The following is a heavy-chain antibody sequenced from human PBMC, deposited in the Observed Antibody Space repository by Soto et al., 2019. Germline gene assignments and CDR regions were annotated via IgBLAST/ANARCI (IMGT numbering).Heavy chain of an antibody. CDR2: ISWNSGSI. CDR3: AKDSPGRPYYFDY. V-gene: IGHV3-9*01. Sequence: GGSLRLSCAASGFTFDDYAMHWVRQAPGKGLEWVSGISWNSGSIGYADSVKGRFTISRDNAKNSLYLQMNSLRAEDTALYYCAKDSPGRPYYFDYWGQGTLVTVSS. CDR1: GFTFDDYA. J-gene: IGHJ4*02.